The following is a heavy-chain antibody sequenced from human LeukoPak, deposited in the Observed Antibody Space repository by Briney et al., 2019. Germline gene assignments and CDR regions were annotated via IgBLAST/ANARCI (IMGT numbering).Heavy chain of an antibody. J-gene: IGHJ4*02. D-gene: IGHD3-3*01. V-gene: IGHV5-51*01. CDR3: ARRGIDYDFWSGYSFDY. CDR2: TYPGDSDT. Sequence: GESLKISCKGSGYSFTTYWIGWVRQMPGKGLEWMGITYPGDSDTRYSPSFQGQVTISADKSISTAYLQWSRLKASDTAMYYCARRGIDYDFWSGYSFDYWGQGTLVTVSS. CDR1: GYSFTTYW.